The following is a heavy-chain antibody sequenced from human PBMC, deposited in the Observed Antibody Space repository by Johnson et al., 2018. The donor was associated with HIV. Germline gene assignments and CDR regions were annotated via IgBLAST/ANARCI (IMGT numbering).Heavy chain of an antibody. V-gene: IGHV3-11*04. D-gene: IGHD3-10*01. J-gene: IGHJ3*02. CDR3: ARDFYYYGSGRRDDPFDI. Sequence: QVQLVESGGGLVKPGGSLRLSCAASGFTFSDNYMSWIRQAPGKGLEWVSYISTSGSNIYYADSVKGRFTISRDNSKNTLYLQMNSLRAEDTAVYYCARDFYYYGSGRRDDPFDIWGQGTMVIVSS. CDR2: ISTSGSNI. CDR1: GFTFSDNY.